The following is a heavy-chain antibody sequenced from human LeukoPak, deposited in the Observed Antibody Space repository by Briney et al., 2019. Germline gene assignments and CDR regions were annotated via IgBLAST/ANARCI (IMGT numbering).Heavy chain of an antibody. CDR1: GGSISSGGYY. J-gene: IGHJ2*01. Sequence: PSETLSLTCTVSGGSISSGGYYWSWIRQHPGKGLEWIGYIYYSGSTYYNPSHKSRVTISVDTSKNQFSLKLSSVTAADTAVYYCARVELSARGFDLWGRGTLVTVSS. D-gene: IGHD3-16*02. CDR2: IYYSGST. V-gene: IGHV4-31*03. CDR3: ARVELSARGFDL.